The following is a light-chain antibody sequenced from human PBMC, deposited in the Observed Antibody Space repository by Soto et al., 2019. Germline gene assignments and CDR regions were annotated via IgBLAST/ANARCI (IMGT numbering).Light chain of an antibody. CDR1: QSVSSY. V-gene: IGKV3-11*01. CDR2: DAS. CDR3: QQYKSYLIT. J-gene: IGKJ5*01. Sequence: EIVLTQSPATLSLSPGERATLSCRASQSVSSYLAWYQQKPGQAPRLLIYDASNRATGIPARFSGSGSGTDFTLTISSVQPDDFATYYCQQYKSYLITFGQGTRLEIK.